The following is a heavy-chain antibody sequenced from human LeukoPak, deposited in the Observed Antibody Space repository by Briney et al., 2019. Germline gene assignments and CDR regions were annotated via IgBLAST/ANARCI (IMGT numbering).Heavy chain of an antibody. Sequence: PGGSLSLSCTASGFPFIEYSMNWVRQAPGKGLEWISYIGIDSGNTKYADSVRGRFTISADRAQNSLYLQMDSLRVEDTAVYYCARDHNYAFDNWGQGTLVSVAS. J-gene: IGHJ4*02. CDR3: ARDHNYAFDN. D-gene: IGHD1-1*01. V-gene: IGHV3-48*01. CDR1: GFPFIEYS. CDR2: IGIDSGNT.